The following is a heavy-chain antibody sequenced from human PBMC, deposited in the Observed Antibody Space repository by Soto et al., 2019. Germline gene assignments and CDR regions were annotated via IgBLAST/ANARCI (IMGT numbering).Heavy chain of an antibody. CDR1: GFTFSSYS. V-gene: IGHV3-48*02. CDR3: ARVSGFWTGLPPFDY. Sequence: GGSLRLSCAASGFTFSSYSMNWARQAPGKGLEWVSYISSSSSTIYYADSVKGRFTISRDNAKNSLYLQMNSLRDEDTAVYYCARVSGFWTGLPPFDYWGQGTLVTVSS. CDR2: ISSSSSTI. D-gene: IGHD3-3*01. J-gene: IGHJ4*02.